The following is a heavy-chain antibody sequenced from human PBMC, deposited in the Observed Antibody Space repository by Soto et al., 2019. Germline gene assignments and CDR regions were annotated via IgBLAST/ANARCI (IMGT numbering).Heavy chain of an antibody. D-gene: IGHD3-10*01. CDR1: GGSISSGGYY. CDR3: ARDQRGYYGMDV. J-gene: IGHJ6*02. V-gene: IGHV4-31*03. Sequence: SETLSLTCTVSGGSISSGGYYWSWIRQHPGKGLEWIGYIYYSGSTYYNPSLKSRVTISVDPSKNQFSLKLSSVTAADTAVYYCARDQRGYYGMDVWGQGTTVTVSS. CDR2: IYYSGST.